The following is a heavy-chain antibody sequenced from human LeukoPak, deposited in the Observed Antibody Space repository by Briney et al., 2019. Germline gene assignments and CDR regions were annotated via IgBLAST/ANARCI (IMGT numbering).Heavy chain of an antibody. CDR2: LDYSGST. CDR1: GDSSTNSLYY. V-gene: IGHV4-39*07. CDR3: AREYTLYISGWFIDY. D-gene: IGHD6-19*01. J-gene: IGHJ4*02. Sequence: SETLSLTCTVSGDSSTNSLYYWGWVRQPPGKGLEWIGTLDYSGSTHYNPSLRSRAAISIDTSKNQFSLTLSPVTAADTAIYYCAREYTLYISGWFIDYWGQGTVVTVSS.